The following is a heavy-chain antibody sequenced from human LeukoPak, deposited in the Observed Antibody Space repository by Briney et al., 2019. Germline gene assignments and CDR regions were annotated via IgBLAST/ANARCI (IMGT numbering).Heavy chain of an antibody. D-gene: IGHD6-13*01. J-gene: IGHJ4*02. CDR1: GYTFTGYY. CDR3: ARERDSSSWYSPHYLDY. Sequence: ASVKVSCKASGYTFTGYYMHWVRQAPGQGLEWMGWINPNSGGTNYAQKFQGRVTMTRDTSISTAYMELSRLRSDDTAVYYCARERDSSSWYSPHYLDYWGQGTLVTVSS. CDR2: INPNSGGT. V-gene: IGHV1-2*02.